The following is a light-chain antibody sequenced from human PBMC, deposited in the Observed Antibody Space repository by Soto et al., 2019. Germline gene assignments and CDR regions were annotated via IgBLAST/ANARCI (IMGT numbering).Light chain of an antibody. CDR2: GAS. J-gene: IGKJ1*01. CDR3: QQHGTSPWT. V-gene: IGKV3-20*01. Sequence: EIVMTQSPGTLSLSPGERATLSCRASQSVSSNNLAWYQQRPGQAPRLLIYGASTRATGIPDRFSGSGSGTDFTLTISRLEPEDFAVYYCQQHGTSPWTFGQGTKVDIK. CDR1: QSVSSNN.